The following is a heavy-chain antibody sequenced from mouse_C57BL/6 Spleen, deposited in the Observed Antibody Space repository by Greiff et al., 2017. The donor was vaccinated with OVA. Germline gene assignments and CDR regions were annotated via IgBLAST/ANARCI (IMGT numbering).Heavy chain of an antibody. CDR1: GFTFSSYA. J-gene: IGHJ2*01. CDR3: TREGYYGSYLDY. D-gene: IGHD1-1*01. Sequence: EVQGVESGEGLVKPGGSLKLSCAASGFTFSSYAMSWVRQTPEKRLEWVAYISSGGDYIYYADTVKGRFTISRDNARNTLYLQMSSLKSEDTAMYYCTREGYYGSYLDYWGQGTTLTVSS. V-gene: IGHV5-9-1*02. CDR2: ISSGGDYI.